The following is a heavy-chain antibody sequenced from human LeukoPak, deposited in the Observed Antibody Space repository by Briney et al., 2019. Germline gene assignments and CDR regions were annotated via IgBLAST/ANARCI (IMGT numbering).Heavy chain of an antibody. CDR2: ISGSGGST. J-gene: IGHJ6*02. Sequence: GGSLRLSCAASGFTFSSYAMSWVRQAPGKGLEWVSAISGSGGSTYYADSVKGRFTISRDNSKNTLYLQMNSLRAEDSAVYYCAKAVDHSSNYYGMDVWGQGTTVTVSS. D-gene: IGHD3/OR15-3a*01. CDR3: AKAVDHSSNYYGMDV. CDR1: GFTFSSYA. V-gene: IGHV3-23*01.